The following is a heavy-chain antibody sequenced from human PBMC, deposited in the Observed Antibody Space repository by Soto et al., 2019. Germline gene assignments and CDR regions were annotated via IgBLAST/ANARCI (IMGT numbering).Heavy chain of an antibody. D-gene: IGHD3-10*01. Sequence: GASVKVSCKASGYTFTSYAMHWVREVPGQRLEWMGWINAGNGNTKYSQKFQGRVTITRDTSASTAYMELSSLRSEDTAVYYCARVGGSGSYQGAFDIWGQGTMVTVSS. CDR3: ARVGGSGSYQGAFDI. CDR2: INAGNGNT. CDR1: GYTFTSYA. V-gene: IGHV1-3*01. J-gene: IGHJ3*02.